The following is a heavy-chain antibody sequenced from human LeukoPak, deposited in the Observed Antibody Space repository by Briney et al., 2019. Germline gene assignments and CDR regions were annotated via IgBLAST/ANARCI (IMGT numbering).Heavy chain of an antibody. V-gene: IGHV4-34*01. CDR3: ARVGIVGAITEAHYYYYYYMDV. J-gene: IGHJ6*03. Sequence: SETLSLTCAVYGGSFSGYYWSWIRQPPGKGLEWIGEINHSGSTNYNPSLKSRVTISVDTSKNQFSLKLSSVTAADTAVYYCARVGIVGAITEAHYYYYYYMDVWGKGTTVTVSS. CDR1: GGSFSGYY. CDR2: INHSGST. D-gene: IGHD1-26*01.